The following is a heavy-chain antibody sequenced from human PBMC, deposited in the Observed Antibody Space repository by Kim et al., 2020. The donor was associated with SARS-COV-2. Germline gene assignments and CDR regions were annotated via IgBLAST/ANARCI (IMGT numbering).Heavy chain of an antibody. Sequence: GSLRLSCAASGFTFSSYDIHWVRQATGKGLEWVSAIGTAGDTYYPGSVKGRFTISRENAKNSLYLQMNSLRAGDTAVYYCARGNGFLHYYYYMVVWGEG. J-gene: IGHJ6*03. V-gene: IGHV3-13*01. CDR1: GFTFSSYD. D-gene: IGHD2-8*01. CDR3: ARGNGFLHYYYYMVV. CDR2: IGTAGDT.